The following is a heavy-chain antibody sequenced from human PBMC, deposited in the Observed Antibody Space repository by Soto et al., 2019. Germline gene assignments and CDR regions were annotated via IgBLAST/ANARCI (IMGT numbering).Heavy chain of an antibody. J-gene: IGHJ5*02. CDR1: GGSISSSSYY. CDR2: IYYSGST. D-gene: IGHD4-4*01. Sequence: SETLSLTCTVSGGSISSSSYYWGWIRQPPGKGLEWMGSIYYSGSTYYNPSLKSRVTISVDTSKNQFSLKLSSVTAADTAVYYCATYSNYGSGSWFDPWGQGTLVTVSS. V-gene: IGHV4-39*01. CDR3: ATYSNYGSGSWFDP.